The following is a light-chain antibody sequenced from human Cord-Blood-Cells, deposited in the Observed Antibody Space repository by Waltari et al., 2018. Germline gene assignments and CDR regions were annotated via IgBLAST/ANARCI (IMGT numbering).Light chain of an antibody. CDR1: SSDVGGYNY. CDR3: CSYAGSYTWV. J-gene: IGLJ3*02. Sequence: QSALTQPRSVSGPPGQSVSISRTGTSSDVGGYNYVSWYQQHPGKAPKLMIYDVSKRPSGGPDGFSGSNSGNTASLTTSGRQADDEADYYCCSYAGSYTWVFGGGTKLTVL. V-gene: IGLV2-11*01. CDR2: DVS.